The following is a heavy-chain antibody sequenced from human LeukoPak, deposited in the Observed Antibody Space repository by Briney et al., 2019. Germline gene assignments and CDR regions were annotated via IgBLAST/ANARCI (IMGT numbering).Heavy chain of an antibody. CDR1: GFTFSSYA. CDR2: ISYDGSNK. Sequence: GGSLRLSCAASGFTFSSYAMHWVRQAPGKGLEWVAVISYDGSNKYYADSVKGRFTISRDNSKNTLYLQMNSLRAEDTAVYYCARDPGSSWYTNYGMDVWGQGTTVIVSS. J-gene: IGHJ6*02. V-gene: IGHV3-30*04. CDR3: ARDPGSSWYTNYGMDV. D-gene: IGHD6-13*01.